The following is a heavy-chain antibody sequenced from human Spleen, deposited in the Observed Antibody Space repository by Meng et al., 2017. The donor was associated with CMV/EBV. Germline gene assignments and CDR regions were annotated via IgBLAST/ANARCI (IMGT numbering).Heavy chain of an antibody. CDR1: GFTFSSYA. CDR3: AKLEKGAGTRGKLELQWY. Sequence: LSLTCAASGFTFSSYAMSWVRQAPGKGLEWVSAISGSGGSTYYADSVKGRFTISRDNSKNTLYLQMNSLRAEDTAVYYCAKLEKGAGTRGKLELQWYWGQGTLVTVSS. D-gene: IGHD1-7*01. CDR2: ISGSGGST. J-gene: IGHJ4*02. V-gene: IGHV3-23*01.